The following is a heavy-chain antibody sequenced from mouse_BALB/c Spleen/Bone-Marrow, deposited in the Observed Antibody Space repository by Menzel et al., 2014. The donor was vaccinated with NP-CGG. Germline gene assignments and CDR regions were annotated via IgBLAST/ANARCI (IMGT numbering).Heavy chain of an antibody. CDR2: ISSGGSYT. V-gene: IGHV5-9*02. D-gene: IGHD4-1*01. CDR1: GFAFSSYD. CDR3: ARPLTGAHFDY. J-gene: IGHJ2*01. Sequence: DVHLVESGGGLVKPGGSLKLSCAASGFAFSSYDMSWVRQTPEKRLEWVATISSGGSYTYYPDSVKGRFTISRDNARNTPYLQMSSLRSEDTALYYCARPLTGAHFDYWGQGTTLTVSS.